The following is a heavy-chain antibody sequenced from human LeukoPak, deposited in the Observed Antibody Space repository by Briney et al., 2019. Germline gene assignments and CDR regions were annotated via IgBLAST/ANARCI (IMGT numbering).Heavy chain of an antibody. V-gene: IGHV3-74*01. CDR1: GFTFSSYW. CDR2: ISSDGNIT. CDR3: ARNNGMDV. J-gene: IGHJ6*02. Sequence: PGGSLRLSCAASGFTFSSYWMHWVRQAPGKGLVWVSRISSDGNITNYADSVKGRFTISRDNAKNSLYLQMNSLRAEDTALYHCARNNGMDVWGQGTTVIVSS.